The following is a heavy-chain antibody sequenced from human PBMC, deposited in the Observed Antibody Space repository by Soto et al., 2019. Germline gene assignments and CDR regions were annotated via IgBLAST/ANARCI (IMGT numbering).Heavy chain of an antibody. CDR2: IGYNDRNK. V-gene: IGHV3-33*01. Sequence: QVQLVESGGGVVQPGRSLRLSCAASGFTFSSFGMHWVRQAPGQGLEWVALIGYNDRNKNYADSVKGRFTISRDTTKNTVHLQMDSLRAEDTAVYYCARDWLGRYFDSWGQGTLVTVSS. CDR1: GFTFSSFG. D-gene: IGHD6-19*01. CDR3: ARDWLGRYFDS. J-gene: IGHJ4*02.